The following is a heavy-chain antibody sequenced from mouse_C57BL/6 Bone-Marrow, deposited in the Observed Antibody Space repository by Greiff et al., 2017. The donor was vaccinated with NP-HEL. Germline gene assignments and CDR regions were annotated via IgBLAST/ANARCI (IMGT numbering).Heavy chain of an antibody. J-gene: IGHJ1*03. Sequence: VQLQQPGAELVKPGASVKMSCKASGYTFTSYWITWVKQRPGQGLEWIGDIYPGSGSTNYNEKFKSKATLTVDTSSSTAYMQLSSLTSEDSAVYYCARGIDYYGSSFYWYFDVGGTGTTVTVSA. D-gene: IGHD1-1*01. CDR3: ARGIDYYGSSFYWYFDV. V-gene: IGHV1-55*01. CDR1: GYTFTSYW. CDR2: IYPGSGST.